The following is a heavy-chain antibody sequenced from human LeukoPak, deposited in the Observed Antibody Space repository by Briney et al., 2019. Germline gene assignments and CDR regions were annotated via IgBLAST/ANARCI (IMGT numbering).Heavy chain of an antibody. Sequence: TGGSLRLSCAASGFTFSNYAMSWVRQAPGKGLEWVSGINGGGGGGTFHADSVRGRFTLSRDNSRNTLYLQMSSLRAEDTAVYYCAASLPNIVVVPAAKGPFGSWGQGTLVTVSS. J-gene: IGHJ5*02. CDR2: INGGGGGGT. V-gene: IGHV3-23*01. CDR3: AASLPNIVVVPAAKGPFGS. D-gene: IGHD2-2*01. CDR1: GFTFSNYA.